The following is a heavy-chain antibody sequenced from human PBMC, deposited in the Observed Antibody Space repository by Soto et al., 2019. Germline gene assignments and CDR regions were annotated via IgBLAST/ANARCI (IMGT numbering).Heavy chain of an antibody. Sequence: GGYLSLSCAASGFTFSSYELNSVRQAPGKGLEWVSYISSSGSTIYYADSVKGRFTIYRDNAKNSLYLQMNSLRADDTAVYYCASFSSGWKDHFDYWGQGTLVTASS. CDR3: ASFSSGWKDHFDY. D-gene: IGHD6-19*01. J-gene: IGHJ4*02. V-gene: IGHV3-48*03. CDR1: GFTFSSYE. CDR2: ISSSGSTI.